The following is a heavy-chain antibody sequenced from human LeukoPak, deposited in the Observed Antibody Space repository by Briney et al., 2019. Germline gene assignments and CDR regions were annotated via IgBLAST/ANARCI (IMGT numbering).Heavy chain of an antibody. Sequence: ASVKVSCKVSGYTLTELSMHWVRQAPGKGLEWMGGFDPEDGETIYAQKFQGRVTMTEDTSTGTAYMELSSLRSEDTAVYYCATDHPMYSSSWYYFDYWGQGTLVTVSS. CDR2: FDPEDGET. CDR3: ATDHPMYSSSWYYFDY. CDR1: GYTLTELS. D-gene: IGHD6-13*01. J-gene: IGHJ4*02. V-gene: IGHV1-24*01.